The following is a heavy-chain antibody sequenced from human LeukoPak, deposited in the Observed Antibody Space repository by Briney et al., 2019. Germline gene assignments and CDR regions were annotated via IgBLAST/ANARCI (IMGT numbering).Heavy chain of an antibody. CDR1: GFIFSSYA. Sequence: GGSLRLSCATSGFIFSSYAMSWVRQAPGRGLGWVSAISGSGGNTYYADSVKGRFTISRDNSKNTLYLQMNSLRAEDTAVYYCAKDKGWGYSTYDFYGMDVWGQGTTVTVSS. J-gene: IGHJ6*02. CDR2: ISGSGGNT. CDR3: AKDKGWGYSTYDFYGMDV. D-gene: IGHD1-26*01. V-gene: IGHV3-23*01.